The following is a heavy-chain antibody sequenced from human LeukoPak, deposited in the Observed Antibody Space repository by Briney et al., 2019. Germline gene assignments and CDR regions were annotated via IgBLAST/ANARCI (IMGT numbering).Heavy chain of an antibody. J-gene: IGHJ6*03. V-gene: IGHV4-38-2*02. D-gene: IGHD3-9*01. CDR3: ARVLRYFDWYMDV. CDR1: AYSISSDHS. CDR2: IYHSGST. Sequence: SETLSLTCSVSAYSISSDHSWGWIRQPPGKGLEWIANIYHSGSTYYNPSLKSRATVSVDTSKNQFSLKLSSVTAADTAVYYCARVLRYFDWYMDVWGKGTTVTVSS.